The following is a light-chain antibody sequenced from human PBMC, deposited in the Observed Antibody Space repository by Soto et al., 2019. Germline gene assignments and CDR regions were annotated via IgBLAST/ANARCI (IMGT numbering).Light chain of an antibody. CDR1: QSVRSN. J-gene: IGKJ4*01. CDR2: GAS. Sequence: EIVMTQSPAPLSVSPGERATLSCRASQSVRSNLAWYQQKPGQAPRLLIYGASTRATGIPVRFSGSGSGTEFTLTISSLQSEDFAFYYCQQYNKWPLTFGGGTKVDIK. V-gene: IGKV3-15*01. CDR3: QQYNKWPLT.